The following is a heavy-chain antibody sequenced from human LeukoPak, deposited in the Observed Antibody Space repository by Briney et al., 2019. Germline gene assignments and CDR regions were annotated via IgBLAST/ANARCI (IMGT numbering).Heavy chain of an antibody. D-gene: IGHD6-19*01. CDR1: GGSVSSHY. CDR3: ARVIGDIAVSGTSWFDP. Sequence: SETLSLTCTVSGGSVSSHYWGWIRQAPGKGLKWIGYIHSSGSTNYNPSLKSRVTISVDTSKNQFSLKLTSVTAADTAVYYCARVIGDIAVSGTSWFDPWGQGTLVTVSS. J-gene: IGHJ5*02. CDR2: IHSSGST. V-gene: IGHV4-59*02.